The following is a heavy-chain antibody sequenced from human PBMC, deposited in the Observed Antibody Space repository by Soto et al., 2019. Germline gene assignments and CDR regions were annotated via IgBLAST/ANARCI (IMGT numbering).Heavy chain of an antibody. J-gene: IGHJ2*01. CDR2: IIPIFGTA. D-gene: IGHD6-6*01. V-gene: IGHV1-69*01. CDR3: ASKIERGGWDSSSSGWYFDL. CDR1: GGTFSSYA. Sequence: QVQLVQSGAEVKKPGSSVKVSCKASGGTFSSYAISWVRQAPGQGLEWMGGIIPIFGTANYAQKFQGRVTITADESTGTAYMEKSRLRAEDTAVYYCASKIERGGWDSSSSGWYFDLWGRGTLVTVSS.